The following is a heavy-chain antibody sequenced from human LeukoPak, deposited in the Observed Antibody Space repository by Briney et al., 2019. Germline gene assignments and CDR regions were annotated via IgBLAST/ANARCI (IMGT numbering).Heavy chain of an antibody. D-gene: IGHD5-24*01. CDR2: ISAYNGNT. J-gene: IGHJ4*02. CDR1: GYTFTSYG. V-gene: IGHV1-18*01. CDR3: ARGGGWWLQLSDFDY. Sequence: VSVTVSCKASGYTFTSYGISWVRQAPGQGLEWMGWISAYNGNTNYAQKLQGRVTITTETSTSTAYMELRSLSSDDTAVYYCARGGGWWLQLSDFDYWGQGTLVTVSS.